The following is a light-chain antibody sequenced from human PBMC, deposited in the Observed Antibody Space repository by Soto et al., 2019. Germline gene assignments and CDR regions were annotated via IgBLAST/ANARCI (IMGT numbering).Light chain of an antibody. Sequence: QSVLTQPPSVSGAPGQRVTISCTGSSSNIGAGYDVHWYQQLPGTAPKLLMYGNSNRPSGVPDRFSGSKSGTSASLAITGLQAEDEADYYCQSYDISLNGWVFGGGTQLTVL. J-gene: IGLJ3*02. V-gene: IGLV1-40*01. CDR3: QSYDISLNGWV. CDR2: GNS. CDR1: SSNIGAGYD.